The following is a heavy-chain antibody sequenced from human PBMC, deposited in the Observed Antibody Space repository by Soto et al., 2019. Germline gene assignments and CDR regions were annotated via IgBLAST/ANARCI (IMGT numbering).Heavy chain of an antibody. CDR3: ARGGPYNYGPRGSRVADF. Sequence: EVQLVESGGGLVQPGRSLRLSCAASGFNFAEYAMHWVRQIPGKGLEWVSGISWDGGRIGYADSVKGRFTISRDNAKKSLFLQMNSLRPEDTALYYCARGGPYNYGPRGSRVADFWGQGTLVTVSS. CDR2: ISWDGGRI. V-gene: IGHV3-9*01. D-gene: IGHD5-18*01. J-gene: IGHJ4*02. CDR1: GFNFAEYA.